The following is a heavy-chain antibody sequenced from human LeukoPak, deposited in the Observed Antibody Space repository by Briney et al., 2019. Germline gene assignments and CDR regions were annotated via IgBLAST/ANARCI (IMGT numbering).Heavy chain of an antibody. J-gene: IGHJ6*04. Sequence: GGTLRLSCAASGFTFNTYGMSWVRQAPGKGLEWVSYISSSGSTIYYADSVKGRFTISRDNAKNSLYLQMNSLRAEDTAVYYCAELGITMIGGVWGKGTTVTISS. CDR1: GFTFNTYG. V-gene: IGHV3-48*04. CDR3: AELGITMIGGV. D-gene: IGHD3-10*02. CDR2: ISSSGSTI.